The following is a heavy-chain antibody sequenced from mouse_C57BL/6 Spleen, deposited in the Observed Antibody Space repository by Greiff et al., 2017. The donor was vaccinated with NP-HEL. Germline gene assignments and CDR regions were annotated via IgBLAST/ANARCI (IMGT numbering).Heavy chain of an antibody. V-gene: IGHV1-52*01. CDR1: GYTFTSYW. D-gene: IGHD1-1*01. Sequence: QVQLKQPGAELVRPGSSVKLSCKASGYTFTSYWMHWVKQRPIQGLEWIGNIDPSDSETPYNQKFKDKATLTVDKSSSTAYMQLSSLTSEDSAVYYCARSTTVVAKGWYFEVWGTGTTVTVSS. J-gene: IGHJ1*03. CDR3: ARSTTVVAKGWYFEV. CDR2: IDPSDSET.